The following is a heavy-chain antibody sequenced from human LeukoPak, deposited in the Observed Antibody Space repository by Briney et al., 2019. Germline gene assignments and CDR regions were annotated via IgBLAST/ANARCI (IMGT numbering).Heavy chain of an antibody. CDR1: GGSISRYY. CDR2: IYYSGST. Sequence: SETLSLTCTVSGGSISRYYWSWIRQPPGKGLEWIGYIYYSGSTNYNPSLKSRVTISIDTSKNQFSLKLSFVTAADTALYYCARDVGYGVQDYWGQGTLVTVSS. D-gene: IGHD5-18*01. J-gene: IGHJ4*02. CDR3: ARDVGYGVQDY. V-gene: IGHV4-59*12.